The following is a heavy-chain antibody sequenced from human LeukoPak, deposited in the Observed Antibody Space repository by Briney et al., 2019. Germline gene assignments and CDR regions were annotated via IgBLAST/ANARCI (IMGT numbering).Heavy chain of an antibody. V-gene: IGHV1-2*02. D-gene: IGHD3-22*01. Sequence: ASVKVSCKASGGTFSSYSISWVRQAPGQGLEWMGGINPNSGGTNYAQKFQGRVTMTRDTSISTAYMELSRLRSDDTAVYYCARDYYLRYFDYWGQGTLVTVSS. J-gene: IGHJ4*02. CDR2: INPNSGGT. CDR1: GGTFSSYS. CDR3: ARDYYLRYFDY.